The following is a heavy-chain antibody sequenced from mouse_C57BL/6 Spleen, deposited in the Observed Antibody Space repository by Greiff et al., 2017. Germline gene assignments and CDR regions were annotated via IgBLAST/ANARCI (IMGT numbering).Heavy chain of an antibody. V-gene: IGHV1-20*01. Sequence: VQLKESGPELVKPGDSVKISCKASGYSFTGYFMNWVMQSHGKSLEWIGRINPYNGDTFYNQKFKGKATLTVDKSSSTAHMELRSLTSEDSAVYYCARGYYGSSPHYYAMDYWGQGTSVTVSS. CDR1: GYSFTGYF. J-gene: IGHJ4*01. D-gene: IGHD1-1*01. CDR2: INPYNGDT. CDR3: ARGYYGSSPHYYAMDY.